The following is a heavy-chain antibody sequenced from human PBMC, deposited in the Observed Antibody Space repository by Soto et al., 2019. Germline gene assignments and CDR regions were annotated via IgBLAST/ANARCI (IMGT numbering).Heavy chain of an antibody. CDR1: GGTFSSYA. CDR3: AREHLDFWSGYYTSFFDY. V-gene: IGHV1-69*13. J-gene: IGHJ4*02. CDR2: IIPIFGTA. D-gene: IGHD3-3*01. Sequence: VKVSCKASGGTFSSYAISWVRQAPGQGLEWMGGIIPIFGTANYAQKFQGRVTITADKSTSTAYMELSSLRSEDTAVYYCAREHLDFWSGYYTSFFDYWGQGTLVTVSS.